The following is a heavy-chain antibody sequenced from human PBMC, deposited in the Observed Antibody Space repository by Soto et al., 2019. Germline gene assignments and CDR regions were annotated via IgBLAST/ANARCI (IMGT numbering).Heavy chain of an antibody. J-gene: IGHJ6*02. CDR3: AHVLVVVANYGMDV. CDR2: IYWDDDK. D-gene: IGHD2-15*01. Sequence: QITLKESGPTLVKPTQTLTLTCTFSGFSLSTSGVGVGWIRQPPGKALEWLALIYWDDDKRYSPSLTSRLTITKDTSKNQVVLTMTNMDPVDTATYYCAHVLVVVANYGMDVLGQGTKVTVSS. CDR1: GFSLSTSGVG. V-gene: IGHV2-5*02.